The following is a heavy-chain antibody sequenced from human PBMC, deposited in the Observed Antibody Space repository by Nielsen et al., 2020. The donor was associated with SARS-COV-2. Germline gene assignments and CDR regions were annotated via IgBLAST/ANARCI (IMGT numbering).Heavy chain of an antibody. CDR2: MNPNSGNT. CDR3: ARGSQNYYDSSGYYPFYYYYGMDV. V-gene: IGHV1-8*01. J-gene: IGHJ6*02. Sequence: ASVKVSCKASGYTFTSYDINWVRQATGQGLEWMGWMNPNSGNTGYAQKFQGRVTMTRNTSISTAYMELSSLRSEDTAVYYCARGSQNYYDSSGYYPFYYYYGMDVWGQGTTVTVSS. CDR1: GYTFTSYD. D-gene: IGHD3-22*01.